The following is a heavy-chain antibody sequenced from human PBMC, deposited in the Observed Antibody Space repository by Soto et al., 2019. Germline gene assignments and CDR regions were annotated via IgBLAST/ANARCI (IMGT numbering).Heavy chain of an antibody. CDR3: ARGLLGYCSSTSCYASVHDY. Sequence: GGSLRLSCAASGFTFSSYGMHWVRQAPGKGLEWVAVIWYDGSNKYYADSVKGRFTISRDNSKNTLYLQMNSLRAEDTAVYYCARGLLGYCSSTSCYASVHDYWGQGTLVTVSS. CDR1: GFTFSSYG. D-gene: IGHD2-2*01. CDR2: IWYDGSNK. V-gene: IGHV3-33*01. J-gene: IGHJ4*02.